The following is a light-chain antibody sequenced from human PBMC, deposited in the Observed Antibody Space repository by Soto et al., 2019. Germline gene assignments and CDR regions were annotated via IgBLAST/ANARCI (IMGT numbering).Light chain of an antibody. Sequence: QSVLKQPPSVSAAPGQKVTISCSGSSSNIGGNSVSWYQQLPGTAPKLLIYDDNKRPSGIPDRFSGSKSGTSATLGITGFQTGDEADYYCGPWDSSLSAYVFGTGTKVTV. CDR1: SSNIGGNS. J-gene: IGLJ1*01. V-gene: IGLV1-51*01. CDR3: GPWDSSLSAYV. CDR2: DDN.